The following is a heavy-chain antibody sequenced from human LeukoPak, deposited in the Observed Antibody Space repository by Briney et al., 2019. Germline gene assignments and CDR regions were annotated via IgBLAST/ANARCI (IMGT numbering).Heavy chain of an antibody. J-gene: IGHJ4*02. CDR2: MNPNSGNT. Sequence: ASVKVSCKASGYTFTSYDINWVRQATGQGLEWMGWMNPNSGNTGYAQKFQGRVTMARNTSISTAYMELSSLRSEYTAVYYCAREDRGVLIVDYWGQGTLVTVSS. V-gene: IGHV1-8*01. CDR1: GYTFTSYD. CDR3: AREDRGVLIVDY. D-gene: IGHD3-10*01.